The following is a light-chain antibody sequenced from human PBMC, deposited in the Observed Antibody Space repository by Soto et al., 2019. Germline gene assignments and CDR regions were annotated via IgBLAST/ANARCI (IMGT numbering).Light chain of an antibody. Sequence: QSLLTQPPSVSGAPGQRVTISCTGKTSNIGAGFDVHWYQHLPGTAPKLLIYGNTHRPSGVPDRFSGSKSDTSASLGITGLRAEDEADYYCQSYDSSLSGWVFGGGTKLTVL. CDR1: TSNIGAGFD. V-gene: IGLV1-40*01. CDR2: GNT. J-gene: IGLJ3*02. CDR3: QSYDSSLSGWV.